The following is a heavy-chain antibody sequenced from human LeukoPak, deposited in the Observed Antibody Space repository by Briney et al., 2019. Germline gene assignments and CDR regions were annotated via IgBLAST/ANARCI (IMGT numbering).Heavy chain of an antibody. CDR3: ARALITFYVWGSYRSNWFDP. Sequence: PSETLSLTCTLSGGSIISSNHYWAWIRQPPGKGLESIGIIYYSGSTNYNPSLKSRVTISVDTSKNQFSLKLSSVTAADTAVYYCARALITFYVWGSYRSNWFDPWGQGTLVTVSS. J-gene: IGHJ5*02. D-gene: IGHD3-16*02. V-gene: IGHV4-39*07. CDR2: IYYSGST. CDR1: GGSIISSNHY.